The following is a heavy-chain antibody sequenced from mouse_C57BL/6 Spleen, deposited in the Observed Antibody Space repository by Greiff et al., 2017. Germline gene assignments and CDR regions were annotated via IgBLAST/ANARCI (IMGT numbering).Heavy chain of an antibody. J-gene: IGHJ3*01. Sequence: VQLQQPGAELVRPGSSVKLSCKASGYTFTSYWMHWVKQRPIQGLEWIGNIDPSDSETHYNQKFKDKATLTVDKSSSTAYMQLSSLTSEDSAVYYCARSENSSPQLRPWFAYWGQGTLVTVSA. CDR1: GYTFTSYW. CDR3: ARSENSSPQLRPWFAY. CDR2: IDPSDSET. V-gene: IGHV1-52*01. D-gene: IGHD3-2*02.